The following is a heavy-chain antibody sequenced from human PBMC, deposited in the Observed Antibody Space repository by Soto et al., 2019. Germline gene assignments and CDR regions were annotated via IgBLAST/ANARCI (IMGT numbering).Heavy chain of an antibody. CDR1: GFTFSSYA. CDR3: ARGGIYGGNSQPQDYYYYGMDV. CDR2: ISYDGSNK. J-gene: IGHJ6*02. Sequence: PGGSLRLSCAASGFTFSSYAMSWVRQAPGKGLEWVAVISYDGSNKYYADSVKGRFTISRDNSKNTLYLQMNSLRAEDTAVYYCARGGIYGGNSQPQDYYYYGMDVWGQGTTVTVSS. D-gene: IGHD4-17*01. V-gene: IGHV3-30-3*01.